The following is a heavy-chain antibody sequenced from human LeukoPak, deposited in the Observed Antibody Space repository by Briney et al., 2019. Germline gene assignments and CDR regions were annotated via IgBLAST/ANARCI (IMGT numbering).Heavy chain of an antibody. D-gene: IGHD6-19*01. V-gene: IGHV1-58*02. J-gene: IGHJ4*02. CDR2: IVVGSGNT. CDR3: AAVGQYSSGWYGFDY. CDR1: GFTFTSSA. Sequence: SVKVSCRASGFTFTSSAMQWVRQARGQRLEWIGWIVVGSGNTNYAQKFQERVTITRDMSTSTAYMELSSLRSEDTAVYYCAAVGQYSSGWYGFDYWGQGTLVTVSS.